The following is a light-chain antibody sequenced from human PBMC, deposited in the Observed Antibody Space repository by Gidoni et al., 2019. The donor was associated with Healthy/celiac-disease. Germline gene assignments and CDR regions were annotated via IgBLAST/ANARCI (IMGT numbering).Light chain of an antibody. CDR2: AAS. CDR1: QSISSY. CDR3: QQSYSTPLT. V-gene: IGKV1-39*01. J-gene: IGKJ4*01. Sequence: PSSLAASVGDRVTITCRASQSISSYLNWYQQKPGKAPKLLIYAASSLQSGVPSRFSGSGSGTDFTLTISSLQPEDFATYYCQQSYSTPLTFGGGTKVEIK.